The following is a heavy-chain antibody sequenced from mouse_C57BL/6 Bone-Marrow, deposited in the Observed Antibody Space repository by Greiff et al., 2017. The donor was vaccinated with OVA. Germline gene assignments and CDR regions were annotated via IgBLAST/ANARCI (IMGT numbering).Heavy chain of an antibody. Sequence: EVQLVESGAELVRPGSSVKMSCKTSGYTFTSYGINWVKQRPGQGLEWIGYIYIGNGYTAYNEKFKGKATLTSDTSSSTAYMQLSSLTSEDSAIYFCARDETGRGDYWGQGTSVTVSS. CDR2: IYIGNGYT. CDR1: GYTFTSYG. D-gene: IGHD4-1*01. CDR3: ARDETGRGDY. V-gene: IGHV1-58*01. J-gene: IGHJ4*01.